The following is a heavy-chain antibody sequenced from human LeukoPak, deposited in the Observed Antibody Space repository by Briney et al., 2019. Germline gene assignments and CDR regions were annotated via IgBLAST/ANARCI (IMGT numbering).Heavy chain of an antibody. D-gene: IGHD5-18*01. J-gene: IGHJ4*02. CDR2: FKSKTDGGTI. CDR3: TTGGYRYGDDY. CDR1: GFTFRSHA. Sequence: GGSLRLSCVGSGFTFRSHAMSWVRQAPGKGLEWVGRFKSKTDGGTIDYAAPVKGRFTISRDDSKNTLYLQMNSLKTEDTAVYYCTTGGYRYGDDYWGQGTLVTVSS. V-gene: IGHV3-15*01.